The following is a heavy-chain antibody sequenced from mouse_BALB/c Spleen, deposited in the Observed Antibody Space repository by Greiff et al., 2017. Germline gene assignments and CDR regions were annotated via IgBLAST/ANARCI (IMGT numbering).Heavy chain of an antibody. V-gene: IGHV1S29*02. J-gene: IGHJ4*01. CDR1: GYTFTDYN. CDR3: ARERAYYRDAMDY. CDR2: IYPYNGGT. D-gene: IGHD2-12*01. Sequence: VHVKQSGPELVKPGASVKISCKASGYTFTDYNMHWVKQSHGKSLEWIGYIYPYNGGTGYNQKFKSKATLTVDNSSSTAYMELRSLTSEDSAVYYCARERAYYRDAMDYWGQGTSVTVSS.